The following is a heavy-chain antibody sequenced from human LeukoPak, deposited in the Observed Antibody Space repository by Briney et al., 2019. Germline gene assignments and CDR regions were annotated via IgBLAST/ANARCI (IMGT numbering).Heavy chain of an antibody. CDR1: GGSISSYY. CDR3: ARGAAKFDP. Sequence: KPSETLSLTCTVSGGSISSYYWSWIRQPPGKGLEWIGYIYYSGSTNYNPSLKSRVTMSVDTSKNQFSLKLSSVTAADTAVYYCARGAAKFDPWGQGTLVTVSS. V-gene: IGHV4-59*01. D-gene: IGHD6-25*01. CDR2: IYYSGST. J-gene: IGHJ5*02.